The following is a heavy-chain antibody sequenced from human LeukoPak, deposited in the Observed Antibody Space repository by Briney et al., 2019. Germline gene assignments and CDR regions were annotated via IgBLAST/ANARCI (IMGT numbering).Heavy chain of an antibody. CDR3: ARVLGPTSYSDY. CDR2: INPKSGGT. D-gene: IGHD1-26*01. J-gene: IGHJ4*02. V-gene: IGHV1-2*02. CDR1: RYTFSACY. Sequence: ASVKVSCKTARYTFSACYIHWVRQAPGQGLEWMGGINPKSGGTRYAQKVQGRVTMTGDTSISTSYMELSRLSSDDTAVYYCARVLGPTSYSDYWGQGTLVTVSS.